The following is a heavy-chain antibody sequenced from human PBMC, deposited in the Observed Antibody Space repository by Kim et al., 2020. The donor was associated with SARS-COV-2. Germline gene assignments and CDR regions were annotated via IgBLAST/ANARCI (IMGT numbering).Heavy chain of an antibody. CDR2: IYHSGST. Sequence: SETLSLTCAVSGGSISSSNWWSWVRQPPGKGLEWIGEIYHSGSTNYNPSLKSRVTISVDKSKNQFSLKLSSVTAADTAVYYCARDLKPYGSGSYQGGENYYYYYYGMDVWGQGTTVTVSS. CDR3: ARDLKPYGSGSYQGGENYYYYYYGMDV. J-gene: IGHJ6*02. V-gene: IGHV4-4*02. CDR1: GGSISSSNW. D-gene: IGHD3-10*01.